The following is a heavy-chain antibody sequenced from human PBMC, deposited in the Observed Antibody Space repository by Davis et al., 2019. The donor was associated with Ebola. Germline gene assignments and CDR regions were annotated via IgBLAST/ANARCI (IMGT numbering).Heavy chain of an antibody. J-gene: IGHJ4*02. CDR3: ATAHDSNSFDY. CDR2: INHSGST. V-gene: IGHV4-34*01. Sequence: PSETLSLTCAVYGGSFSGYYWSWIRQPPGKGLEWIGEINHSGSTNYNPSLKSRVTISVNTSKNQFSLKLSSVTAADTAVYYCATAHDSNSFDYWGQGTLVTVSS. CDR1: GGSFSGYY. D-gene: IGHD3-22*01.